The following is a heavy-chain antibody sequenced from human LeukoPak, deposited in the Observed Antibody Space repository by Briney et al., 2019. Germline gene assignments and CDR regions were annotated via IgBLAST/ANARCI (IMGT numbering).Heavy chain of an antibody. CDR3: AKGDYYDPGGWWS. J-gene: IGHJ4*02. Sequence: GGSLRLSCTASGFTFSSYGMSWARQAPGKGLEWVSSISGLGGSAHFADSVKGRFTISRDNSKNTVSLQMNGLRADDTAVYYCAKGDYYDPGGWWSWGQGTLVTVSS. CDR2: ISGLGGSA. CDR1: GFTFSSYG. V-gene: IGHV3-23*01. D-gene: IGHD3-22*01.